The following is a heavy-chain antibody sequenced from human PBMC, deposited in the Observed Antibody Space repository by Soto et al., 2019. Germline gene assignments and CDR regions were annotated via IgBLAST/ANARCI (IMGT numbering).Heavy chain of an antibody. D-gene: IGHD3-3*02. V-gene: IGHV4-30-4*01. Sequence: QVQLQESGPGLVKPSQTLSLTCTVSGGSISSGDSFWSWIRQSPGKVLEWIGYISSIGSTYYNPYLKSRVSVSRDTANNQFSLKLSSVTTTATAVYSCASGRVIRPYYFHGMDVWGQGTTVTVSS. J-gene: IGHJ6*02. CDR1: GGSISSGDSF. CDR3: ASGRVIRPYYFHGMDV. CDR2: ISSIGST.